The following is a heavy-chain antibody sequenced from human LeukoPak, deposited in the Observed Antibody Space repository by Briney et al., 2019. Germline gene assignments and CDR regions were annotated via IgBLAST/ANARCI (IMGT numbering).Heavy chain of an antibody. Sequence: GGSLRLSCAASGFTFSSYGMHWVRQAPGKGLEWVAVISYDGSNKYYADSVKGRFTISRDNSKNTLYLQMNSLRTEDTAVYYCAITSMAVTGTLDCWGQGTLVTVSS. J-gene: IGHJ4*02. CDR3: AITSMAVTGTLDC. D-gene: IGHD6-19*01. V-gene: IGHV3-30*03. CDR1: GFTFSSYG. CDR2: ISYDGSNK.